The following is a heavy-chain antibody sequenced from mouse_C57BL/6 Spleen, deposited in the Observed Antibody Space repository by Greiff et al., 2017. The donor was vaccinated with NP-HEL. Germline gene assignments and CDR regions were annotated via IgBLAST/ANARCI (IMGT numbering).Heavy chain of an antibody. V-gene: IGHV1-55*01. J-gene: IGHJ2*01. CDR3: ASIYYYGSSYEGRDY. CDR1: GYTFTSYW. CDR2: IYPGSGST. D-gene: IGHD1-1*01. Sequence: QVHVKQPGAELVKPGASVKMSCKASGYTFTSYWITWVKQRPGQGLEWIGDIYPGSGSTNYNEKFKSKATLTVDTSSSTAYMQLSSLTSEDSAVYYCASIYYYGSSYEGRDYWGQGTTLTVSS.